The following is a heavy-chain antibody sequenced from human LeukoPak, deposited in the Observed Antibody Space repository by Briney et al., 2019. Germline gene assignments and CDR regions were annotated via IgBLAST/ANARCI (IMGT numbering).Heavy chain of an antibody. CDR2: IRYDGSCK. CDR3: AKDKYSPFDY. CDR1: GFTFSSYG. J-gene: IGHJ4*02. V-gene: IGHV3-30*02. Sequence: GGSLRLSCAVSGFTFSSYGMYRVRQAPGKGLEWVAFIRYDGSCKYYADYVKGRFTISRDNSKNMVYLQMNSLRAEDTAVYYCAKDKYSPFDYWGQGTLVTVSS. D-gene: IGHD5-18*01.